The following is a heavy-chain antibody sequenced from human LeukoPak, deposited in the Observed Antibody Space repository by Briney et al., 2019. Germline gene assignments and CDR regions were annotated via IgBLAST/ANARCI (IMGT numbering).Heavy chain of an antibody. V-gene: IGHV4-59*08. CDR1: GGSIGSYY. CDR3: ATMYSGSWSYFDY. J-gene: IGHJ4*02. D-gene: IGHD6-13*01. CDR2: IYYSGST. Sequence: SETLSLTCTVSGGSIGSYYWSWIRQPPGKGLEWIGYIYYSGSTNYNSSLKSRVTISVDTSMNQFSLKLSSVTAADTAVYYCATMYSGSWSYFDYWGQGTLVTVSS.